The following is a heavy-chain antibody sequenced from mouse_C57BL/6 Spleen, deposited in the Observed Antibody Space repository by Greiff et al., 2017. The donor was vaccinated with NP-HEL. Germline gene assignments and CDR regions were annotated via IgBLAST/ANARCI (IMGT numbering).Heavy chain of an antibody. CDR3: ATTTVGGKGLAN. D-gene: IGHD1-1*01. CDR1: GYAFSSSW. J-gene: IGHJ3*01. V-gene: IGHV1-82*01. Sequence: VQLQQSGPELVKPGASVKFSCKASGYAFSSSWMNWVKQRPGKGLEWIGRIYPGDGDTNYNRKFKGKATLTADKSSSTAYMQLSSLTSEDSAVYLCATTTVGGKGLANWGQGTLVTV. CDR2: IYPGDGDT.